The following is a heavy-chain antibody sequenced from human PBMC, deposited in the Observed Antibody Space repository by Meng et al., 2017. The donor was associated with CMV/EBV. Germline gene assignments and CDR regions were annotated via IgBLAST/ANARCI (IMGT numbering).Heavy chain of an antibody. J-gene: IGHJ4*02. CDR1: GFTFSSYG. Sequence: GESLKISCAASGFTFSSYGMHWVRQAPGQGLEWVAFIRYDGSNKYYADSVKGRFTISRDNSKNTLYLQMNSLRAEDTAVYYCAKDQAAANYFDYWGQGTLVTVSS. D-gene: IGHD6-13*01. CDR2: IRYDGSNK. CDR3: AKDQAAANYFDY. V-gene: IGHV3-30*02.